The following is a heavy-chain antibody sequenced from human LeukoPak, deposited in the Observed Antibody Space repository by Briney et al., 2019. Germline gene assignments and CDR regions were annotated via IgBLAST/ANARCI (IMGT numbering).Heavy chain of an antibody. Sequence: PSQTLSLTCAVSGYSLTSGYYCGWVRQPPGKGLEWIGSIYNSGSTYYNPSLRSRVTISVDTSKNQFSLKLNSVTAADTAVYFCAGEVFCSGGHCSPYATIFATWGQGTLVIVSS. CDR2: IYNSGST. CDR1: GYSLTSGYY. J-gene: IGHJ4*02. CDR3: AGEVFCSGGHCSPYATIFAT. D-gene: IGHD2-21*02. V-gene: IGHV4-38-2*01.